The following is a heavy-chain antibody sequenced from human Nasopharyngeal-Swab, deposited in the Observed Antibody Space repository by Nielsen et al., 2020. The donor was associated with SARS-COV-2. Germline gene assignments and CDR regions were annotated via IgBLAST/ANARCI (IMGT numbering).Heavy chain of an antibody. D-gene: IGHD1-7*01. V-gene: IGHV4-30-4*08. CDR1: GGSISSGDYY. Sequence: SETLSLTCTVSGGSISSGDYYWSWIRQPPGKGLEWIGYIYYSGSTYYNPSLKSRVTISVDTSKNQFSLKLSPVTAADTAVYYCARVPKLPNLNYYYYYMDVWGKGTTVTVSS. CDR3: ARVPKLPNLNYYYYYMDV. J-gene: IGHJ6*03. CDR2: IYYSGST.